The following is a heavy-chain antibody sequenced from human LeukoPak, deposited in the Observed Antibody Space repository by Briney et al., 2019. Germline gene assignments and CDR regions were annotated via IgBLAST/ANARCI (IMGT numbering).Heavy chain of an antibody. CDR2: IYYSGST. V-gene: IGHV4-39*02. D-gene: IGHD3-10*01. CDR1: GGSISSSSYY. CDR3: ARDGGATMVRGVATYDS. Sequence: SETLSLTCTVSGGSISSSSYYWGWIRQPPGKGLEWIGSIYYSGSTYYNPSLKSRVTISVDTSKNQFSLKLSSVTAADTAVYYCARDGGATMVRGVATYDSWGQGTLVTVSS. J-gene: IGHJ4*02.